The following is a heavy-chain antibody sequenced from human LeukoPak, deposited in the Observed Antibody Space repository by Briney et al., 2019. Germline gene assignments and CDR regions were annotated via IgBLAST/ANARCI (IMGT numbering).Heavy chain of an antibody. CDR2: IYTSGRT. J-gene: IGHJ6*03. Sequence: SETLSLTCTVSGGSISYYYWNWIRQPAGKGLEWIGRIYTSGRTYYNPSLKSRVSMSVDTSKNQFSLKLSSVTAADTAVYYCARDTYDILTGRKLYYYMDVWGKGTTVTISS. V-gene: IGHV4-4*07. CDR1: GGSISYYY. CDR3: ARDTYDILTGRKLYYYMDV. D-gene: IGHD3-9*01.